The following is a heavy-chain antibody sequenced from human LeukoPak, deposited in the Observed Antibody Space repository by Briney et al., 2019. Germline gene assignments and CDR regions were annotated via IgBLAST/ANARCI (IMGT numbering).Heavy chain of an antibody. Sequence: ASETLSLTCAVYGESFKDYYWNWIRQPPGKGLEWIGEINHSGSSNYNPSLKSRVTISVDTSKNQFSLKLSSVTAADTALYYCASSDGQPPRFDSSYDVFDYWGQGTLVTVSS. CDR2: INHSGSS. CDR3: ASSDGQPPRFDSSYDVFDY. D-gene: IGHD3-3*01. CDR1: GESFKDYY. J-gene: IGHJ4*02. V-gene: IGHV4-34*01.